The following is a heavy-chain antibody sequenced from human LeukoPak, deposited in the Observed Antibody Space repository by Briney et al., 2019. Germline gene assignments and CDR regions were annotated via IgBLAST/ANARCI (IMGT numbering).Heavy chain of an antibody. J-gene: IGHJ6*02. Sequence: SETLSLTCTVSGGSISSTRYYWGWIRQPPGKGLEWIGSISYSGSTFYNPSLKSRVTISVDTSKKQFSLKLSSVTAADTAVYYCAREGYSSFPYYYYGMDVWGQGTTVTVSS. CDR3: AREGYSSFPYYYYGMDV. CDR2: ISYSGST. V-gene: IGHV4-39*07. CDR1: GGSISSTRYY. D-gene: IGHD6-19*01.